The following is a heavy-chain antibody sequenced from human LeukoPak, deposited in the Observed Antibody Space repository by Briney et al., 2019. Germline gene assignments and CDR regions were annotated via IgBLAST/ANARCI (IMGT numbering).Heavy chain of an antibody. V-gene: IGHV5-51*01. Sequence: GESLKISCKGSGYSFTSYWIGWVRQMPGKGLEWMGVIYPGDSDTRYSPSFQGQVTISADKSISTAYLQWSSLKASDTAMYYCARLILDSGYDTYFFDYWGQGTLVTVSS. CDR3: ARLILDSGYDTYFFDY. J-gene: IGHJ4*02. CDR1: GYSFTSYW. CDR2: IYPGDSDT. D-gene: IGHD5-12*01.